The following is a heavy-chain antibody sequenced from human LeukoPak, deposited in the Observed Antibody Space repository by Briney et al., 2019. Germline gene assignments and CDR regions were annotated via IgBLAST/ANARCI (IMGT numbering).Heavy chain of an antibody. Sequence: GGSLRLSCAASGFTFSSYAMSWVRQAPGKGLEWVSAISGGGGNTYYADSVRGRFTISRDNSRKTLYLQMNSLRAEDTAVCYCAKDQRDGYNYPYYFDYWGQGTLVTVSS. CDR3: AKDQRDGYNYPYYFDY. V-gene: IGHV3-23*01. D-gene: IGHD5-24*01. CDR2: ISGGGGNT. CDR1: GFTFSSYA. J-gene: IGHJ4*02.